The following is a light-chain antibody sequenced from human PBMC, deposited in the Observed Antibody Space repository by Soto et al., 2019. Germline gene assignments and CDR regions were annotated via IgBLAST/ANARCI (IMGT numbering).Light chain of an antibody. J-gene: IGKJ5*01. CDR3: QQYNDWFSIT. CDR1: QSISSW. V-gene: IGKV1-5*03. CDR2: KAS. Sequence: DIQMTQSPSTLPASVGDRVTITCRASQSISSWLAWYQQKPGKAPKLLIYKASSLESGVPSRFSGSGSGTEFTLTISSLQSEDFGVYYCQQYNDWFSITFGQGTRLEIK.